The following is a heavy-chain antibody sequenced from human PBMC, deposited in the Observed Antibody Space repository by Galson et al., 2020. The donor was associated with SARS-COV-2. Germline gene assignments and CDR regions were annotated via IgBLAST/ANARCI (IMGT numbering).Heavy chain of an antibody. Sequence: SETLSLTCTVSGGSISSGGYYWSWIRQHPGKDLEWIGYIYYSGSTYYNPSLKSRVTISVDTSKNQFPLKLSSVTAADTAVYYCARAESGWYNYYYYGMDVWGQGTTVTVSS. CDR2: IYYSGST. D-gene: IGHD6-19*01. V-gene: IGHV4-31*03. CDR1: GGSISSGGYY. CDR3: ARAESGWYNYYYYGMDV. J-gene: IGHJ6*02.